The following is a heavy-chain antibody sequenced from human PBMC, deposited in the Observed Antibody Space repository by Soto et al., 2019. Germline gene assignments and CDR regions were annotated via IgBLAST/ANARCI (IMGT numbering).Heavy chain of an antibody. Sequence: GGSLRLSCAASGFTFSSYVMGWVRQAPGKGLEWLSSISGSGVNTYYADSVEGRFSISRDNSKNTLYLQMNMLRTEDAAVYYCAKDLGYCSGGSCYSEGYFDSWGQGALVTSPQ. V-gene: IGHV3-23*01. CDR1: GFTFSSYV. J-gene: IGHJ4*02. D-gene: IGHD2-15*01. CDR2: ISGSGVNT. CDR3: AKDLGYCSGGSCYSEGYFDS.